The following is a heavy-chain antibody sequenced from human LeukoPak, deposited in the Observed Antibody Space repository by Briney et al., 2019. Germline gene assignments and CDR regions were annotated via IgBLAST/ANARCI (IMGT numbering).Heavy chain of an antibody. D-gene: IGHD5-24*01. Sequence: GGSLRLSCAASGFTFSSYEMNWVRQAPGKGLEWVSYISSSGSTIYYADSVKGRFTISRDNSKNTLYLQMNSLRAEDTAVYYCARLRRDGYNYFFAYWGQGTLVTVSS. CDR2: ISSSGSTI. V-gene: IGHV3-48*03. CDR1: GFTFSSYE. CDR3: ARLRRDGYNYFFAY. J-gene: IGHJ4*02.